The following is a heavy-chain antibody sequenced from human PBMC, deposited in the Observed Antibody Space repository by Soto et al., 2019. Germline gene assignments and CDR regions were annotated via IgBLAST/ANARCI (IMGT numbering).Heavy chain of an antibody. J-gene: IGHJ4*02. CDR3: ARQEPLTSWFLDY. CDR1: GGSISSSTYY. Sequence: ETLSLTCTASGGSISSSTYYWGWIRQPPGKGLEWIGSIYFGGSTYHNPSLKSRVTISVDTSKNQSSLKLSSVTAADTAVYYCARQEPLTSWFLDYWGQGTLVTVSS. CDR2: IYFGGST. D-gene: IGHD2-2*01. V-gene: IGHV4-39*01.